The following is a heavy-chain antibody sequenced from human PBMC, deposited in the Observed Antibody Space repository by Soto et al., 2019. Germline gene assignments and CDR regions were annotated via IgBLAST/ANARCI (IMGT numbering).Heavy chain of an antibody. Sequence: QVQLVQSGAEVKKPGSSVKVSCKASGGTFSSYAISWVRQAPGQGLEWMGGIIPIFGTANYAQKFQGRVTITGDGSTNTGYKEVGRLRSEGTGVFYLAGCRTTVPYYYLHGIGRRGQRTTVTVSS. CDR1: GGTFSSYA. CDR2: IIPIFGTA. D-gene: IGHD4-17*01. J-gene: IGHJ6*02. CDR3: AGCRTTVPYYYLHGIGR. V-gene: IGHV1-69*12.